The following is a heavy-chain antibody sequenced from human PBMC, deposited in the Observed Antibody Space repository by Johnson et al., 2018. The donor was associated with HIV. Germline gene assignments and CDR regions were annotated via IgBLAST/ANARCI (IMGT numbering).Heavy chain of an antibody. CDR3: VKERQLVRSFDI. Sequence: VESGGGVVRPGGSLRLSCAASGFTFDDYGMSWVRQAPGKGLEWVSAISGSGGSTYYADSVKGRFTISRDNSKNTLFLEMNSLRPEDTAVYYCVKERQLVRSFDIWGQGTMVTVSS. CDR1: GFTFDDYG. V-gene: IGHV3-23*04. J-gene: IGHJ3*02. D-gene: IGHD6-6*01. CDR2: ISGSGGST.